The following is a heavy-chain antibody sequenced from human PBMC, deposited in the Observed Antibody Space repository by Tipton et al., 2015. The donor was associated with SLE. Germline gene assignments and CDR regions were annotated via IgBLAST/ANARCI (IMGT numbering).Heavy chain of an antibody. D-gene: IGHD2-2*02. CDR3: ARGFLYDGFQV. V-gene: IGHV4-61*10. CDR1: GGSISSGFYY. CDR2: LSYSGST. Sequence: TLSLTCTVSGGSISSGFYYWSWIRQPAGKGLEWIGYLSYSGSTNYNPSLESRATISVDTSKNQFSLQLTSVTPEDTAVYYCARGFLYDGFQVWGQGTLVTVSS. J-gene: IGHJ1*01.